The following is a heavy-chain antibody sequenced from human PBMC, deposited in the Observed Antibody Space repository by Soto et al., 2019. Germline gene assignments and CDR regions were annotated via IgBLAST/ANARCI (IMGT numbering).Heavy chain of an antibody. D-gene: IGHD3-22*01. V-gene: IGHV1-3*01. Sequence: QVQLVQSGAEVQKPGASVKVSCKASGYTFTTYAIHWVRQAPGQRPEWMGWINAGHGNTKYSQKFQGRVTITRDKSASTAYMELSSLRSEDTAVYYCAGDMGTYYPYYFDGWGQGTLVTVSS. CDR3: AGDMGTYYPYYFDG. J-gene: IGHJ4*02. CDR2: INAGHGNT. CDR1: GYTFTTYA.